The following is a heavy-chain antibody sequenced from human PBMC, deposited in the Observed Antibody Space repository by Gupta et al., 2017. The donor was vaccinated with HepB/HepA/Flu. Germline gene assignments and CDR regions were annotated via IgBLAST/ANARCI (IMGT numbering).Heavy chain of an antibody. D-gene: IGHD3-22*01. V-gene: IGHV3-43*02. CDR1: GFAINDYA. Sequence: EVQLVESGGGLVQPGGSLRLSCAVSGFAINDYAMHWVRQFPGKGLEWGSLIKGSDGRKKYADALEGRFTISRDNSKKALYLQMNSLRSEDNAIYYCAKDFAADSSGYRIGPWGQGTLVTVSS. CDR3: AKDFAADSSGYRIGP. CDR2: IKGSDGRK. J-gene: IGHJ5*02.